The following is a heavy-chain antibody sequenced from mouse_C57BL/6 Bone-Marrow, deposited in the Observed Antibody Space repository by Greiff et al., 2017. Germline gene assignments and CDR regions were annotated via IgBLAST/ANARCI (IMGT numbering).Heavy chain of an antibody. D-gene: IGHD1-1*01. Sequence: EVKLVESGGGLVQPKGSLKLSCAASGFTFNTYAMHWVRQAPGKGLEWVARIRSKSSNYATYYADSVKDRFTNSRDDSQSMLYLQMNNLKTEDTAVYYCVGEGTTVVATGTFDYWGQGTTLTVSS. CDR3: VGEGTTVVATGTFDY. CDR2: IRSKSSNYAT. J-gene: IGHJ2*01. CDR1: GFTFNTYA. V-gene: IGHV10-3*01.